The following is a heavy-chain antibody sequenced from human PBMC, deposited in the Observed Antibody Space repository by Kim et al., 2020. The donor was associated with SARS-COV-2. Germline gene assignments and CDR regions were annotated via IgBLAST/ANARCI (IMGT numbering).Heavy chain of an antibody. CDR2: ISGGGSYI. J-gene: IGHJ6*02. V-gene: IGHV3-21*01. Sequence: GGSLRLSCAASGFTFSSYSMNWVRQAPGKGLEWVSSISGGGSYIYYADSVKGRFTISRDNAKNSLYLQMNSLRAEDTAVYYCARDRDAYSTSWYILYHAMDVWGQGTTVTVSS. CDR1: GFTFSSYS. D-gene: IGHD6-13*01. CDR3: ARDRDAYSTSWYILYHAMDV.